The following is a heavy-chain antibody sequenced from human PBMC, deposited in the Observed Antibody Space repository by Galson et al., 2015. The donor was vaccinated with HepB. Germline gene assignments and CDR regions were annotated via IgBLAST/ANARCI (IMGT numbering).Heavy chain of an antibody. J-gene: IGHJ3*02. CDR3: ARTHSSGWDHDAFDI. Sequence: SLRLSCAASGFTFSSYSMNWVRQAPGKGLEWVSSISSSGSYIYYADSVKGRFTISRDNAKNSLYLQMDSLRAEDTAVYYCARTHSSGWDHDAFDIWGQGTMVTVSS. CDR1: GFTFSSYS. V-gene: IGHV3-21*01. CDR2: ISSSGSYI. D-gene: IGHD6-19*01.